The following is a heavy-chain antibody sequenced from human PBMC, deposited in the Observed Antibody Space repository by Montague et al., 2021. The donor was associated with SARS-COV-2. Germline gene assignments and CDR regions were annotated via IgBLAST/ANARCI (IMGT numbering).Heavy chain of an antibody. CDR3: ARQGRISMVRLNWFDP. CDR2: MYNSENT. Sequence: SETLSLTCNVAGGSMSGYNWSWIRQPPGKGLQWIGSMYNSENTSXNPSLKSRVTISVDTSKNQFFLKLSSVTAADTAVYYCARQGRISMVRLNWFDPWGQGTLVTVSS. V-gene: IGHV4-59*08. CDR1: GGSMSGYN. D-gene: IGHD3-10*01. J-gene: IGHJ5*02.